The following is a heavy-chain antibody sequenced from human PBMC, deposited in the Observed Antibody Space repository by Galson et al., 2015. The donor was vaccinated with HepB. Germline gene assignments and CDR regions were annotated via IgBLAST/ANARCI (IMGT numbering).Heavy chain of an antibody. D-gene: IGHD3-3*01. CDR2: INSDGSST. Sequence: SLRLSCAASGFTFSSYWMHWVRQAPGKELVWVSRINSDGSSTSYADSVKGRFTISRDNAKNTLYLQMNSLRAEDTAVYYCARVADYDFWSGYYHSFDYWGQGNLVTVSS. CDR1: GFTFSSYW. J-gene: IGHJ4*02. V-gene: IGHV3-74*01. CDR3: ARVADYDFWSGYYHSFDY.